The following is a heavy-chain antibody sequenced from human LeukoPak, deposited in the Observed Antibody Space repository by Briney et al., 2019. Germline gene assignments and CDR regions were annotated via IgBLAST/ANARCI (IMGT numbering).Heavy chain of an antibody. J-gene: IGHJ3*02. CDR3: AKDIAAAAAAFDI. CDR1: GFTFDDFT. CDR2: ISWDGGST. V-gene: IGHV3-43*01. D-gene: IGHD6-25*01. Sequence: GGSLRLSCASSGFTFDDFTMYWVRQAPGKGLEWVSLISWDGGSTYYADSVKGRFTISRDNSKNSLYLQMNSLRTEDTALYYCAKDIAAAAAAFDIWGQGTMVTVSS.